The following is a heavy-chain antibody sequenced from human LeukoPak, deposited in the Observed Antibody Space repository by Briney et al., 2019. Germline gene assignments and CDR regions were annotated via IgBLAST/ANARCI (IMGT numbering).Heavy chain of an antibody. J-gene: IGHJ3*02. CDR3: ARDRLDDYDSSSYMAFDI. Sequence: PSETLSLTCTVSGGSISSYYWSWIRQPPGKGLEWIGYIYYSGSTNYNPSLKSRVTISVDTSKNQFSLKLSSVTAADTAVYYCARDRLDDYDSSSYMAFDIWGQGTMVTVSS. D-gene: IGHD3-22*01. CDR2: IYYSGST. CDR1: GGSISSYY. V-gene: IGHV4-59*01.